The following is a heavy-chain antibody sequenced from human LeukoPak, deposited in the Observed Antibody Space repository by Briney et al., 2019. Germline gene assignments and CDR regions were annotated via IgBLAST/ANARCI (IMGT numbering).Heavy chain of an antibody. D-gene: IGHD1-26*01. CDR3: ARDLYSGSYFYYFDY. J-gene: IGHJ4*02. V-gene: IGHV1-2*06. Sequence: ASVKVSCKASGYTFTGYYMNWVRQAPGQGLEWMGRINPNSGGTNYAQKFQGRVTMTRDTSISTAYMELSRLRSDDTAVYYCARDLYSGSYFYYFDYWGQGTLVTVSS. CDR2: INPNSGGT. CDR1: GYTFTGYY.